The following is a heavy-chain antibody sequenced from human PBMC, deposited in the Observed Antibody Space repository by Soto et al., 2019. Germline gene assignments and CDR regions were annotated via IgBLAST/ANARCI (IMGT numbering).Heavy chain of an antibody. CDR2: IYYSGST. CDR1: GGSISSGGYY. D-gene: IGHD2-2*01. CDR3: ASVGYCSSTSCSYFDY. Sequence: SETLSLTCTVSGGSISSGGYYWSWIRQHPGKGLEWIGYIYYSGSTYYNPSLKSRVTISVDTSKNHFSLKLSSVTAADTAVYYCASVGYCSSTSCSYFDYWGQGTLVTVSS. J-gene: IGHJ4*02. V-gene: IGHV4-31*03.